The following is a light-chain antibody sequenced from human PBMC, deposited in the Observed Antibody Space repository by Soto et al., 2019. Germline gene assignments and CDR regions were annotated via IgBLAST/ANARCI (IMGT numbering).Light chain of an antibody. CDR2: GAS. J-gene: IGKJ1*01. Sequence: EIVMTQSPATLSVSPGERATLSCRASQSVSGNLAWYQQKPGQASRLLIYGASTRATGIPARFSGSGSGTEFTLTISSLQSEDFAVYYCQQYNNWPLFGQGTKVDIK. CDR1: QSVSGN. V-gene: IGKV3-15*01. CDR3: QQYNNWPL.